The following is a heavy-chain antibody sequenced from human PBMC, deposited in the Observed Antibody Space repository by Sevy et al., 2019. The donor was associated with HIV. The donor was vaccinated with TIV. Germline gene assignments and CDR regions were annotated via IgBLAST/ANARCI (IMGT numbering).Heavy chain of an antibody. V-gene: IGHV3-48*02. D-gene: IGHD6-19*01. J-gene: IGHJ3*02. CDR2: ISSSSSTI. CDR1: GFTFSSYS. Sequence: GESLKISCAASGFTFSSYSMNWVRQAPGKGLEWVSYISSSSSTIYYADSVKGRFTISRDNAKNSLYPQMNSLRDEDTAVYYCARDGGWLPYDAFDILGQGTMVTVSS. CDR3: ARDGGWLPYDAFDI.